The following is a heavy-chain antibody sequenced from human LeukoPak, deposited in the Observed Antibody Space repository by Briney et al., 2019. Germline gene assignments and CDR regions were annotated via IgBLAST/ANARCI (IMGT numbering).Heavy chain of an antibody. CDR2: IYYSGST. V-gene: IGHV4-59*08. Sequence: SETLSLTCTVSGGSISSYYWSWIRQPPGKGLEWIGYIYYSGSTNYNPSLKSRVTISVDTSKNQLSLKLSSVTAADTAVYYCARQDSGSYLNPLDIWGQGTVVTVSS. J-gene: IGHJ3*02. D-gene: IGHD1-26*01. CDR1: GGSISSYY. CDR3: ARQDSGSYLNPLDI.